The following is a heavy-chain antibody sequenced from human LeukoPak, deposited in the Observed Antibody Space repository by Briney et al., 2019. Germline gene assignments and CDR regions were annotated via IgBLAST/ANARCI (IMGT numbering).Heavy chain of an antibody. Sequence: ASVKVSCKASGYTFTTSYINWVRQAPGQGLEWMGWVSAYNGKTSYAQKFQGRVTMTTDSSTSTAYTDLTSLRSDDTAVYYCARGGTYYPCIDYWGQGTLVTVSS. D-gene: IGHD1-26*01. CDR2: VSAYNGKT. V-gene: IGHV1-18*01. CDR1: GYTFTTSY. CDR3: ARGGTYYPCIDY. J-gene: IGHJ4*02.